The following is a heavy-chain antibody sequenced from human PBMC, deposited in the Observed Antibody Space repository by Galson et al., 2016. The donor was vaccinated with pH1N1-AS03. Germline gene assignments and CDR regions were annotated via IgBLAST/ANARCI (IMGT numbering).Heavy chain of an antibody. V-gene: IGHV2-5*01. CDR3: AHRFYGSGASFCAF. CDR2: IYWHDDK. D-gene: IGHD3-10*01. CDR1: GFSLNDGGLG. Sequence: PALVKPTQTLTLTCTFSGFSLNDGGLGVGWIRQPPGKALEWLGMIYWHDDKRYNPSLQNRLTLTQGVSKSEVVLQMTNVDPEDTATYYCAHRFYGSGASFCAFWGQGIVAVVS. J-gene: IGHJ4*02.